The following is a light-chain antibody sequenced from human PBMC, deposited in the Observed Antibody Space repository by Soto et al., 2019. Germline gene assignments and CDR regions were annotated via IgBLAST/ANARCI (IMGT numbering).Light chain of an antibody. CDR3: QQYNNWPRT. J-gene: IGKJ1*01. V-gene: IGKV3-15*01. Sequence: EIVLPHSTGTLSLSPSQRSPLYGTASQSVSSSYLAWYQQKPGQPPRLLIYGASTRATGIPARFSGSGSGTEFTLTISSLQSEDFAVYYCQQYNNWPRTFGQGTKVDIK. CDR1: QSVSSSY. CDR2: GAS.